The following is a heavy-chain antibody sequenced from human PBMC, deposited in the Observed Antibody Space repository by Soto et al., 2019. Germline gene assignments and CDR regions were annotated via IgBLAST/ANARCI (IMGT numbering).Heavy chain of an antibody. Sequence: GASVKVSCKVSGYTLTELSMHWVRQAPGKELEWMGGIIPIFGTANYAQKFQGRVTITADESTSTAYMELSSLRSEDTAVYYCARGNDSSGYPPTDYYGMDVWG. J-gene: IGHJ6*01. V-gene: IGHV1-69*13. CDR3: ARGNDSSGYPPTDYYGMDV. CDR1: GYTLTELS. D-gene: IGHD3-22*01. CDR2: IIPIFGTA.